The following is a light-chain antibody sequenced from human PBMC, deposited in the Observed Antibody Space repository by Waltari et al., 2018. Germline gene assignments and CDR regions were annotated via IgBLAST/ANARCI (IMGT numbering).Light chain of an antibody. V-gene: IGKV1-39*01. Sequence: DIQMTQSPSSLPTSVGDRVTITCRASRDIDAYLNWYQQQPGKAPKLLIYDASTLQRGVPTRFSGGGIGTDFTLTISDLQPDDFATYFCQQSYSAPFTFGRGTRLE. J-gene: IGKJ5*01. CDR3: QQSYSAPFT. CDR1: RDIDAY. CDR2: DAS.